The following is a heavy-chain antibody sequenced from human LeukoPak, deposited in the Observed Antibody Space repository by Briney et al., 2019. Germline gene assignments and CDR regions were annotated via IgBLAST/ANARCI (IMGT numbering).Heavy chain of an antibody. CDR1: GFTFSSYG. J-gene: IGHJ4*02. Sequence: GGSLRLSCAASGFTFSSYGMHWVRQAPGKGLEWVAVISYDGSNKYYADSVKGRFTISRDNYKNTLYLQMNSLRVEDTAVYFCAKGGGDVGATTNFDYWGQGTLVTVSS. CDR2: ISYDGSNK. V-gene: IGHV3-30*18. D-gene: IGHD1-26*01. CDR3: AKGGGDVGATTNFDY.